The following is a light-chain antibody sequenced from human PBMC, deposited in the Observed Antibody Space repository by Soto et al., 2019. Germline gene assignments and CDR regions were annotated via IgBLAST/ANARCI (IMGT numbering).Light chain of an antibody. CDR2: DAS. CDR3: QPGRNGHIT. CDR1: QSVSSY. J-gene: IGKJ5*01. Sequence: EIVLTQSPATLSLSPGERAALSCRASQSVSSYLAWYQQKPGQAPRLLIYDASNRATGIPARFSGSGSGTDFTPTISALGPEDFALYFCQPGRNGHITLGQGTRREIK. V-gene: IGKV3-11*01.